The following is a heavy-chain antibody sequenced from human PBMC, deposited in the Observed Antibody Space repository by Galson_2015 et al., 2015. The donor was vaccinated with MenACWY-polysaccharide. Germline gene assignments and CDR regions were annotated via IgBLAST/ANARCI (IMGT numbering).Heavy chain of an antibody. V-gene: IGHV3-33*01. J-gene: IGHJ4*02. D-gene: IGHD6-6*01. Sequence: SLRLSCAASGFTFNNYGMHWVRQAPGKGLEWVAVIWYDGSNKYYADSVKGRFTISRDNSKNTLYLQMNSLRAEDTAVYYCAREGGIAAPYDYWGQGTLVTVSS. CDR3: AREGGIAAPYDY. CDR2: IWYDGSNK. CDR1: GFTFNNYG.